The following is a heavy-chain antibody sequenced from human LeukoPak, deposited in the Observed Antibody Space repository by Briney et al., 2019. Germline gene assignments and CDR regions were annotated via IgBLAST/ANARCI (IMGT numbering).Heavy chain of an antibody. D-gene: IGHD3-9*01. CDR3: AKDKGYDILTGHPDY. V-gene: IGHV3-9*03. J-gene: IGHJ4*02. Sequence: GGSLRLSCAASGFTFDDYAMHWVRQAPGKGLEWVSGISWNSGSIGYADSVKGRFTISRDNAKNSLYLQMNSLRAEDMALYYCAKDKGYDILTGHPDYWGQGTLVTVSS. CDR2: ISWNSGSI. CDR1: GFTFDDYA.